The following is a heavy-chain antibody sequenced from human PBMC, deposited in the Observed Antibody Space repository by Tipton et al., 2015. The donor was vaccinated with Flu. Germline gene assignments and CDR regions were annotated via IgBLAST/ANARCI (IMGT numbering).Heavy chain of an antibody. CDR1: GDSIRSDYF. CDR2: ISRGGST. D-gene: IGHD3-10*01. V-gene: IGHV4-38-2*02. Sequence: GLVKPSETLSLTCIVSGDSIRSDYFWGWIRQPPGKGLEWIGHISRGGSTYYNPSLRSRVTISVDTSKNQFSLRLSSVTAADTAVYYCARTYGPFNWVDPWGQGTLVTVSS. CDR3: ARTYGPFNWVDP. J-gene: IGHJ5*02.